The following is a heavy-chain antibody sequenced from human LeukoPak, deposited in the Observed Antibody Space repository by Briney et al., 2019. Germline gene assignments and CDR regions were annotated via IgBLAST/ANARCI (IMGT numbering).Heavy chain of an antibody. D-gene: IGHD3-22*01. V-gene: IGHV3-72*01. CDR2: TRNKANSYTT. CDR1: GFTFSDHY. J-gene: IGHJ4*02. Sequence: GGSLRLSXAASGFTFSDHYMDWVRQAPGKGLEWVGRTRNKANSYTTEYAASVKGRFTISRDDSKNSLYLQMNSLKTEDTAVYYCARGPRWYYYDSSGFVDYWGQGTLVTVSS. CDR3: ARGPRWYYYDSSGFVDY.